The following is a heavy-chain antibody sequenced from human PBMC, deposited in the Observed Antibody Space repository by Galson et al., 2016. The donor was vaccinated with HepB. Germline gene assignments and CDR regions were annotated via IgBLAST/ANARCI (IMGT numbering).Heavy chain of an antibody. CDR2: INPTGSTT. Sequence: SLRLSCAASGFTFSDFAMTWVRQAPGKGLEGVSSINPTGSTTYYTDSVQGRFSISRDNSKNTLSLQMNNLRAADTAVYYCAKGKSSGYFGYVLETWGQGTLVTVSS. J-gene: IGHJ4*02. CDR3: AKGKSSGYFGYVLET. V-gene: IGHV3-23*01. D-gene: IGHD5-12*01. CDR1: GFTFSDFA.